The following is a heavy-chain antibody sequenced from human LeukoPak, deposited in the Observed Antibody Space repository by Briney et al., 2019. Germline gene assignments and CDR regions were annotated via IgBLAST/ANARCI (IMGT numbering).Heavy chain of an antibody. V-gene: IGHV3-7*01. D-gene: IGHD1-1*01. CDR1: GFTFSSFW. J-gene: IGHJ4*02. Sequence: GGSLRLSCAASGFTFSSFWMSWVRQAPGKGLEWVANIKEDGSQRYYVNSVKGRFTISRDNAKNSLYLQMSSLRAEDTAVYYCARHTTTGRASFFDYWGQGTLVTVFS. CDR3: ARHTTTGRASFFDY. CDR2: IKEDGSQR.